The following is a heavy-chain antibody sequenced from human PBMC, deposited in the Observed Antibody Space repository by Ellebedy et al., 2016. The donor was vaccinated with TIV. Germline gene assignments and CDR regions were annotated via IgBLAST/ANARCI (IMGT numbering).Heavy chain of an antibody. CDR3: ARDRGDYYYMDV. V-gene: IGHV3-33*01. CDR1: GFSFSSYG. J-gene: IGHJ6*03. Sequence: GESLKISXAASGFSFSSYGMHWVRQAPGKGLEWVAVIWYDGSKKYYADSVKGRFTISRDNSKNTLYLQMNSLRAEDTAVYYCARDRGDYYYMDVWGKGTTVTVSS. CDR2: IWYDGSKK.